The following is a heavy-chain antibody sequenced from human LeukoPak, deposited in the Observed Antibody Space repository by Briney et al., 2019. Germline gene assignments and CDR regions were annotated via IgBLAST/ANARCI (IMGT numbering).Heavy chain of an antibody. Sequence: SETLSLTCTVSGGSVSSGSYYWSWIRQPAGKGLEWIGRMFTPGTINNNPSLKSRVTISLDTSKNQFSLKLSSVTAADTAVYYCTRHVRKRGIAVAGTPGWFDPWGQGTLVTVSS. D-gene: IGHD6-19*01. CDR2: MFTPGTI. J-gene: IGHJ5*02. CDR3: TRHVRKRGIAVAGTPGWFDP. V-gene: IGHV4-61*02. CDR1: GGSVSSGSYY.